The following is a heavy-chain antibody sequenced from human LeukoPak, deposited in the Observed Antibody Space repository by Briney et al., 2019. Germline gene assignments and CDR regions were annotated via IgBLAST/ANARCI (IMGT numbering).Heavy chain of an antibody. Sequence: GGSLRLSCTTSGFTFSNYGMGWVRQAPGKGLEWVSSISGSGDNTHYADSMKGRFTISRDNSKKMVYLQINTLRAEDTAVYYCAKGRLVIAYYFDSWGQGTLVSVSS. V-gene: IGHV3-23*01. D-gene: IGHD3-9*01. CDR2: ISGSGDNT. J-gene: IGHJ4*02. CDR1: GFTFSNYG. CDR3: AKGRLVIAYYFDS.